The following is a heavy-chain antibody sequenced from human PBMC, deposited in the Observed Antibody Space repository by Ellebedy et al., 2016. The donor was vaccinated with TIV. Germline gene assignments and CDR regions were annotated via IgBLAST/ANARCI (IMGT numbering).Heavy chain of an antibody. CDR2: MNPKSGNT. CDR1: EDTFSNYE. D-gene: IGHD1-26*01. CDR3: ATQGATGFDY. J-gene: IGHJ4*02. Sequence: AASVKVSCKASEDTFSNYEVNWVRQAFGQGLEWMGWMNPKSGNTGYAQEFQGRLTMTRNTSISPAYMELSSLKSEDTALYYCATQGATGFDYWGPGSLVTVSS. V-gene: IGHV1-8*01.